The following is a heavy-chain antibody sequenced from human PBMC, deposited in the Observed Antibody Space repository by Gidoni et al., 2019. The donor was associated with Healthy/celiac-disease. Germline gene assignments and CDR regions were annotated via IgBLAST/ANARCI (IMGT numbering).Heavy chain of an antibody. Sequence: EVQLVESGGVLVQPGGSLRLSCAASGFTFSCYRMNWVRQAPGKGLEWISYISSSSSTIYYADSVKGRFTISRDNAKNSLYLQMNSLRDEDTAVYYCARDSSPDYDFWSGYYGGVYWGQGTQVTVSS. CDR1: GFTFSCYR. D-gene: IGHD3-3*01. J-gene: IGHJ4*02. CDR2: ISSSSSTI. CDR3: ARDSSPDYDFWSGYYGGVY. V-gene: IGHV3-48*02.